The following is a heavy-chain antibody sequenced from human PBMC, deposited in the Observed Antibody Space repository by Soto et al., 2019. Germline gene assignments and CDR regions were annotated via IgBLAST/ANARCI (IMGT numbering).Heavy chain of an antibody. CDR2: ISGSGANT. CDR1: GFIFSTYA. CDR3: AKEGEYNWNDPFDY. Sequence: EVQLLESGGGLAQPGGSLRLSCAASGFIFSTYAMIWVRQAPGKGLEWVSTISGSGANTYYAASVRGRFTISRDNSKNTLYLQVNGLRGEDTAVYYCAKEGEYNWNDPFDYWGQGTLVTVSS. D-gene: IGHD1-1*01. J-gene: IGHJ4*02. V-gene: IGHV3-23*01.